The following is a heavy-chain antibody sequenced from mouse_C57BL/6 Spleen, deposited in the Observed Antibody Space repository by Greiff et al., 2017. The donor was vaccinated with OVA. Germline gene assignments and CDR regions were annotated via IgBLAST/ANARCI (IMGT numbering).Heavy chain of an antibody. CDR3: ARSGNAMDY. J-gene: IGHJ4*01. CDR2: IYPRSGNT. CDR1: GYTFTSYG. D-gene: IGHD3-1*01. V-gene: IGHV1-81*01. Sequence: QVQLKESGAELVRPGASVKLSCKASGYTFTSYGISWVKQRTGQGLEWIGEIYPRSGNTYYNEKFKGKATLTADKSSSTAYMELRSLTSEDSADYFCARSGNAMDYWGQGTSVTVSS.